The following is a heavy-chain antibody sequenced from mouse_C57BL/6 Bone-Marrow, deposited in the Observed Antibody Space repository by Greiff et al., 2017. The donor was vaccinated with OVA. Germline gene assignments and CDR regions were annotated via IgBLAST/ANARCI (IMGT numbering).Heavy chain of an antibody. J-gene: IGHJ3*01. CDR1: GYAFSSSW. Sequence: QVQLKQSGPELVKPGASVKISCKASGYAFSSSWMNWVKQRPGKGLEWIGRIYPGDGDTNYNGKFKGKATLTADKSSSTAYMQLSSLTSEDSAVYYCSLWLRRAWFAYWGQGTLVTVSA. CDR2: IYPGDGDT. CDR3: SLWLRRAWFAY. V-gene: IGHV1-82*01. D-gene: IGHD2-2*01.